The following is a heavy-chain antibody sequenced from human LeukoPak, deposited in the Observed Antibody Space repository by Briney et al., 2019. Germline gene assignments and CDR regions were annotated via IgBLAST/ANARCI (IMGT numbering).Heavy chain of an antibody. CDR3: AKGGCDYETTDSYFRFDF. J-gene: IGHJ4*02. V-gene: IGHV3-23*01. CDR2: VTSGGGTT. D-gene: IGHD3-22*01. CDR1: GFTFGSCA. Sequence: GGSLRLSCAASGFTFGSCAMSWVRQAPGKGLEWVSGVTSGGGTTFYGDSVRGRFTISRDNSKSTLYLRLSSLRVEDTAVYYCAKGGCDYETTDSYFRFDFWGEGTLVTVSS.